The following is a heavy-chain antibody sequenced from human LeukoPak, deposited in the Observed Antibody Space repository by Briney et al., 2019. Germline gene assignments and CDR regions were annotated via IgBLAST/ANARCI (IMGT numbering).Heavy chain of an antibody. J-gene: IGHJ4*02. CDR3: ASTRSGYLFDY. CDR1: GFTFSSYE. Sequence: QPGGSLRLSCAASGFTFSSYEMNWVRQAPGKGLEWVSYISSSGGTIYYADSMKGRFTISRDNAKNSLYLQMNSLRAEDTAVYYCASTRSGYLFDYWGQGTLVTVSS. D-gene: IGHD5-12*01. CDR2: ISSSGGTI. V-gene: IGHV3-48*03.